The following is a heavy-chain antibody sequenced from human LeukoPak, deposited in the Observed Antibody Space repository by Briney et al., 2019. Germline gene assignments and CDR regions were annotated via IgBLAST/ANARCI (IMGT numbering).Heavy chain of an antibody. V-gene: IGHV3-48*04. D-gene: IGHD4-23*01. Sequence: GGSLRLSCAASGFTFSSYSMSWVRQAPGKGLEWVSYISSSTTPIYYADSVKGRFTISRDNAKNSLYLQMNSLRADDTAVYYCARDRGYSTFDYWGQETLVTVSS. CDR2: ISSSTTPI. CDR3: ARDRGYSTFDY. J-gene: IGHJ4*02. CDR1: GFTFSSYS.